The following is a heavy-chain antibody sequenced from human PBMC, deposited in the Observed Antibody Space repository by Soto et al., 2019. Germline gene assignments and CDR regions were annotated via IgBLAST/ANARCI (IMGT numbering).Heavy chain of an antibody. J-gene: IGHJ6*02. CDR2: IVVGSGNT. V-gene: IGHV1-58*01. CDR3: AAAGQGYSYGMDV. Sequence: GASVKVSCKASGFTFTSSAVQWVRQARGQRLEWIGRIVVGSGNTNYAQKFQERVTITRDMSTSTAYMELSSLRSEDTAVYYCAAAGQGYSYGMDVWGQGTTVTV. D-gene: IGHD5-18*01. CDR1: GFTFTSSA.